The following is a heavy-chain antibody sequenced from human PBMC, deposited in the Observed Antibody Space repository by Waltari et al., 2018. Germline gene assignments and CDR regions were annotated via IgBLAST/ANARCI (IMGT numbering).Heavy chain of an antibody. Sequence: QVQLQESGPGLVKPSGTLSLTCAVSGGSISSSNWWRWVRQPPGKGLEWIGEIYHSGSTNDNPALKSRVTISVDKSKNQFSLKLSAVTAADTAVYYCARGDSSGWSAPFDYWGQGTLVTVSS. V-gene: IGHV4-4*02. D-gene: IGHD6-19*01. J-gene: IGHJ4*02. CDR1: GGSISSSNW. CDR2: IYHSGST. CDR3: ARGDSSGWSAPFDY.